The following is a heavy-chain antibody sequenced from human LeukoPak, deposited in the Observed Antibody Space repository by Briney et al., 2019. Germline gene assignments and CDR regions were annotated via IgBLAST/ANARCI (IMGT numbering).Heavy chain of an antibody. Sequence: GASVKVSCKASGYTFTGYYMHWVRQAPGQGLEWMGRINPNSGGTNYAQKFQGRATMTRDTSISTAYMELSRLRSDDTAVYYCARAHCSGGSCYSDWFDPWGQGTLVTVSS. CDR1: GYTFTGYY. CDR3: ARAHCSGGSCYSDWFDP. CDR2: INPNSGGT. D-gene: IGHD2-15*01. V-gene: IGHV1-2*06. J-gene: IGHJ5*02.